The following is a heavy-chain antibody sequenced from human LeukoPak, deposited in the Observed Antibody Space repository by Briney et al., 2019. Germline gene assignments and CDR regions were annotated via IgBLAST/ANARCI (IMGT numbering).Heavy chain of an antibody. Sequence: PSETLSLTCTVSGGSFSSSSHYWGWIRQPPGKGLGWIGSFSYGGNTNYNPSPRSRVTISVDTSKNQLSLRLSSVTATDTAMYYCARRAVENYFDYWGQGTLVTVSS. V-gene: IGHV4-39*01. D-gene: IGHD5-24*01. J-gene: IGHJ4*02. CDR3: ARRAVENYFDY. CDR1: GGSFSSSSHY. CDR2: FSYGGNT.